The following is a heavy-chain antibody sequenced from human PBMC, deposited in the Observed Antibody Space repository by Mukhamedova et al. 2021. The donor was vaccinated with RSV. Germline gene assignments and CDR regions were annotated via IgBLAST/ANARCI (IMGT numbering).Heavy chain of an antibody. D-gene: IGHD3-10*01. CDR2: IKQDGSEK. V-gene: IGHV3-7*01. Sequence: QAPGKGLEWVANIKQDGSEKYYVDSVKGRFTISRDNAKNSLYLQMNSLRAEDTAVYYCARYPHGSGSPIYGMDVWGQGTTVTVSS. J-gene: IGHJ6*02. CDR3: ARYPHGSGSPIYGMDV.